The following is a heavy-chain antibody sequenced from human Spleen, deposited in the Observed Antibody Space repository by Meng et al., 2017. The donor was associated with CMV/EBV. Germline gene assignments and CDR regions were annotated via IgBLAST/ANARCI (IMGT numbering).Heavy chain of an antibody. V-gene: IGHV4-39*07. Sequence: SETLSLTCTVSGGSISSSGYYWGWIRQPPGKGLEWIGSIYYSGSTYHNPSLKSRVTISVDTSKNQFSLKLSSVTAADTAVYYCAREYSYGTNWLDPWGQGTLVTVSS. J-gene: IGHJ5*02. CDR3: AREYSYGTNWLDP. CDR1: GGSISSSGYY. CDR2: IYYSGST. D-gene: IGHD3-16*01.